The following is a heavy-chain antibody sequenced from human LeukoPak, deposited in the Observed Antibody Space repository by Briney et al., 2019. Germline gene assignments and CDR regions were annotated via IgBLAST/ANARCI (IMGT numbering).Heavy chain of an antibody. D-gene: IGHD2-2*01. Sequence: SVKVSCKASGGTFSSYAISWVRQAPGQGLEWMGGIIPIFGTANYAQKFQGRVTITTDESTSTTYMELSSLRSEDTAVYYCARDSDQDWYFDLWGRGTLVTVSS. CDR3: ARDSDQDWYFDL. CDR2: IIPIFGTA. CDR1: GGTFSSYA. V-gene: IGHV1-69*05. J-gene: IGHJ2*01.